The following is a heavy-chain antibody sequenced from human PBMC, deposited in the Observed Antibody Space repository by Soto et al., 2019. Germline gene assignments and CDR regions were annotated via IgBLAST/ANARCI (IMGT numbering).Heavy chain of an antibody. Sequence: PSETLSLTCTVSGGSISSGGYYWSWIRQHPGKGLEWIGYIYYSGSTYYNPSLKSRVTISVDTSKNQFSLKLSSVTAADTAVYYCARDSGDTTDYYYYGMDVWGQGTTVTVS. D-gene: IGHD2-21*01. CDR1: GGSISSGGYY. CDR2: IYYSGST. J-gene: IGHJ6*02. V-gene: IGHV4-31*03. CDR3: ARDSGDTTDYYYYGMDV.